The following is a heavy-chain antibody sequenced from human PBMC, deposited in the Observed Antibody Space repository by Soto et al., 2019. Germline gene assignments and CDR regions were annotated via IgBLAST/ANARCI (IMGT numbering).Heavy chain of an antibody. CDR2: ISANDVGT. CDR1: GFTLRNYA. Sequence: EVQLLESGGGVVQPGGSLRLSCDASGFTLRNYAMTWIRQAPGKGLEWVSLISANDVGTYYAESVKTRFTISTDQSRKTGYLQMDSLRADDPAIYYCAKAKNDYNWDNRPPFDYWGQGTLVTVSS. V-gene: IGHV3-23*01. D-gene: IGHD1-20*01. J-gene: IGHJ4*02. CDR3: AKAKNDYNWDNRPPFDY.